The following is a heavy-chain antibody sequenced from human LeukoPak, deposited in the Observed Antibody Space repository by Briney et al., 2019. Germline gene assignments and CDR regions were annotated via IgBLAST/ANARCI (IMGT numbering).Heavy chain of an antibody. Sequence: GGSLRLSCVASEFTFSNYWMSWVRQAPGKGLEWVANIKGDGSEKKYVDSVEGRFTISRDNAKNSLYLQMNSLRAEDTAVYYCARDIVLRYFDWSGPERGAFDIWGQGTMVTVSS. V-gene: IGHV3-7*01. D-gene: IGHD3-9*01. CDR3: ARDIVLRYFDWSGPERGAFDI. CDR2: IKGDGSEK. CDR1: EFTFSNYW. J-gene: IGHJ3*02.